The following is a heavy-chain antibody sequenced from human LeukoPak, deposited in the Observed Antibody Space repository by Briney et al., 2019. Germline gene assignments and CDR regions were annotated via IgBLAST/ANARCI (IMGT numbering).Heavy chain of an antibody. CDR3: ARSPINSPFYFDY. V-gene: IGHV3-20*04. Sequence: GGSLRPSCAASGFAFDEHGMTWVGEVPGKGLKWFSGINGSGEVTAYADPLRGRFTISRDNAKNSLYLQTDSLRAEDTALYYCARSPINSPFYFDYWGQGTLVTVSS. CDR2: INGSGEVT. CDR1: GFAFDEHG. D-gene: IGHD5-12*01. J-gene: IGHJ4*02.